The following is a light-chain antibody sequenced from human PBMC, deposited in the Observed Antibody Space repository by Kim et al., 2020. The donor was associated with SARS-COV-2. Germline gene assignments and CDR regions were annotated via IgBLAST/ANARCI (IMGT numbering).Light chain of an antibody. CDR1: SGDVGGYNF. CDR2: DVS. V-gene: IGLV2-14*03. Sequence: GQSITISCTGTSGDVGGYNFVSWYQQHPGKAPKLLIYDVSNRHSGVSSRFTGSKSVNTASLTISGLQAEDEADYYCSSYTSSNTCVFGIGTKVTVL. J-gene: IGLJ1*01. CDR3: SSYTSSNTCV.